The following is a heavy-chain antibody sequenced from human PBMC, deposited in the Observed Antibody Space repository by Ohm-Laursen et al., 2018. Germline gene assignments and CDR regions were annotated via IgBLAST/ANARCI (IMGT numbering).Heavy chain of an antibody. J-gene: IGHJ4*02. V-gene: IGHV4-4*07. Sequence: SETLSLTCTVSGGSISSYYWSWIRQPAGKGLEWIGRIYTSGSTNYNPSLKSRVTMSVDTSKNQISLNLSSVTAADTAVYYCAKRIGGYGTFDYWGQGTLVTVSS. CDR1: GGSISSYY. CDR2: IYTSGST. D-gene: IGHD1-26*01. CDR3: AKRIGGYGTFDY.